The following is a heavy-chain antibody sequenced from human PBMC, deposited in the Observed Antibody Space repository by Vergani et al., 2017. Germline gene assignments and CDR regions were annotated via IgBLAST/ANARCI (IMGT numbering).Heavy chain of an antibody. CDR1: GFTFSSYG. CDR2: ISYDGSNK. CDR3: ARDSDYCSGGSCYSLLLDY. J-gene: IGHJ4*02. V-gene: IGHV3-30*03. Sequence: QVQLVESGGGVVQPGRFLRLSCAASGFTFSSYGMHWVRQAPGKGLEWVAVISYDGSNKYYADSVKGRFTISRDNSKNTLYLQMNSLRAEDTAVYYCARDSDYCSGGSCYSLLLDYWGQGTLVTVSS. D-gene: IGHD2-15*01.